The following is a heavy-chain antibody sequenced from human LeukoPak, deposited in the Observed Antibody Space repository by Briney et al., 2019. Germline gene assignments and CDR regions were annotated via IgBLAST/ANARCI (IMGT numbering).Heavy chain of an antibody. J-gene: IGHJ5*02. CDR2: IKQDGSEK. Sequence: PGGSLRLSCAASGFTFSSYWMSWVRQAPGKGPEWVANIKQDGSEKYYVDSVKGRFTISRDNAKNSLYLQMNSLRAEDTAVYYCARVRFGELSWFDPWGQGTLVTVSS. CDR3: ARVRFGELSWFDP. CDR1: GFTFSSYW. D-gene: IGHD3-10*01. V-gene: IGHV3-7*03.